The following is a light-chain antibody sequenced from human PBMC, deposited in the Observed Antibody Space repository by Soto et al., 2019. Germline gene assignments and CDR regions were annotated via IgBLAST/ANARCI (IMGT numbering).Light chain of an antibody. CDR1: SSNIGAGYD. Sequence: QSVLTQPPSVSGAPGQRVTLSCTGSSSNIGAGYDVHWYQQLPGTAPKLLIYHNSNRPSGVPDRFSGSKSGTSASLAITGLQAEDEDDYYCQSYDSSLSGSRVFGTGTKVTVL. CDR3: QSYDSSLSGSRV. J-gene: IGLJ1*01. CDR2: HNS. V-gene: IGLV1-40*01.